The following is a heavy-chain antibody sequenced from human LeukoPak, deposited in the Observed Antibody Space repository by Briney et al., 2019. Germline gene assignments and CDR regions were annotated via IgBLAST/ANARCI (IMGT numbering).Heavy chain of an antibody. V-gene: IGHV4-31*03. Sequence: PSQTLSLTCTVSGGSISSGGYYWSWTRQHPGKGLEWIGYIYYSGSTYYNPSLKSRVTISVDTSKNQFSLKLSSVTAADTAVYYCARGLPDIVVVPAAIRGYYFDYWGQGTLVTVSS. CDR3: ARGLPDIVVVPAAIRGYYFDY. CDR2: IYYSGST. J-gene: IGHJ4*02. D-gene: IGHD2-2*02. CDR1: GGSISSGGYY.